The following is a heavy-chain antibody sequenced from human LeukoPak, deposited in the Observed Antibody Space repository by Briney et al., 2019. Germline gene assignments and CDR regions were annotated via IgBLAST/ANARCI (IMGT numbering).Heavy chain of an antibody. J-gene: IGHJ4*02. D-gene: IGHD5-12*01. CDR1: GGSISSGDYY. Sequence: SQTLSLTCTVSGGSISSGDYYWSWIRQPPGKGLEWIGYIYYSGSTYYNPSLKSRITISVETSKNKFSLKLRSVTAADTAVDYCARAALDIVGVDYWGQGTLVTVSS. CDR2: IYYSGST. CDR3: ARAALDIVGVDY. V-gene: IGHV4-30-4*08.